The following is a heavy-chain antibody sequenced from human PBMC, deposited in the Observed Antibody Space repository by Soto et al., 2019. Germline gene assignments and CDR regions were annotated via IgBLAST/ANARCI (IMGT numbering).Heavy chain of an antibody. CDR3: SKETLVGATDAVYAAFDI. J-gene: IGHJ3*02. V-gene: IGHV3-23*01. CDR1: GFTFSSYA. Sequence: GGSLRLSCAASGFTFSSYAMSWVRQAPGKGLEWVSAISGSGGSTYYADSVKGRFTISRDNSKNTLYLQMNSLRAEDTAVYYCSKETLVGATDAVYAAFDIWGQGTMVTVSS. D-gene: IGHD1-26*01. CDR2: ISGSGGST.